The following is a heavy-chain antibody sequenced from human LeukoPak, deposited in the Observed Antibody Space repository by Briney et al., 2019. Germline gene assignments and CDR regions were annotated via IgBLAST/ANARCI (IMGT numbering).Heavy chain of an antibody. D-gene: IGHD4-17*01. Sequence: PGGSLRLSCVASGFTFRNYDMSWVRQAPGKGLEWVSYISSRATTIYYVDSVKGRFTISRDNAKNSLYLQMNSLRAEDTAVYYCAREGLTVNYYFDYWGQGTLVTVSS. J-gene: IGHJ4*02. CDR1: GFTFRNYD. CDR2: ISSRATTI. CDR3: AREGLTVNYYFDY. V-gene: IGHV3-48*03.